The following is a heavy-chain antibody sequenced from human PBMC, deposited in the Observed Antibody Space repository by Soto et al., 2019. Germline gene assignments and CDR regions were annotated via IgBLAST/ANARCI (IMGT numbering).Heavy chain of an antibody. CDR2: ISGSGGST. D-gene: IGHD6-6*01. CDR3: ANPSVVVAARRGVFDY. V-gene: IGHV3-23*01. Sequence: EVQLLESGGGLVQPGGSLRLSCAASGFTFSSYAMSWVRQAPGKGLEWVSAISGSGGSTYSADSVKGRFTISRDNSKNTLYLQMNSLRAEDTAVYYCANPSVVVAARRGVFDYWGQGTLVTVSS. CDR1: GFTFSSYA. J-gene: IGHJ4*02.